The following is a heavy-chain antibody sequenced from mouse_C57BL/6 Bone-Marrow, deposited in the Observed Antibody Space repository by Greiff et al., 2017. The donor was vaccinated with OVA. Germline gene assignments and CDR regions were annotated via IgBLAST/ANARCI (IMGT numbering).Heavy chain of an antibody. CDR1: GYTFTSYA. CDR2: IYPRSGNT. D-gene: IGHD2-12*01. J-gene: IGHJ2*01. CDR3: ARRYTPCYFDY. Sequence: QVQLQQSGAELARPGASVKLSCKASGYTFTSYAISWVKQRTGQGLEWIGEIYPRSGNTYYNEKFKGKATLTADKSSSTAYMELRRLTSEDSAVYFCARRYTPCYFDYWGKGTTLTVSS. V-gene: IGHV1-81*01.